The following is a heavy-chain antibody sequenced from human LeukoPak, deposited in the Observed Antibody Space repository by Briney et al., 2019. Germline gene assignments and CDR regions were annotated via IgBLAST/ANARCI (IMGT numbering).Heavy chain of an antibody. V-gene: IGHV3-33*01. CDR3: ASSSGWYNAFDI. CDR2: MWYDGSNK. D-gene: IGHD6-19*01. CDR1: GFTFSSYG. Sequence: GGSLRLSCAASGFTFSSYGMHWVRQAPGKGLEWVAVMWYDGSNKYYADSVKGRFTISRDNSKNTLYLQMNSLRAEDTAVYYCASSSGWYNAFDIWGQGTMVTVSS. J-gene: IGHJ3*02.